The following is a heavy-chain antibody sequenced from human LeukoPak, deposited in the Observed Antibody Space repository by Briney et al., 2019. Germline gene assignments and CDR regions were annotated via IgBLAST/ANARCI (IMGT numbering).Heavy chain of an antibody. CDR1: GDSVSTNSAA. Sequence: SQTLSLTCAISGDSVSTNSAAWNWVRQSPSRVLEWLGRTYYRSKWYNDYAVSVKSRITINPDTSKNQFALQLNSVTPEDTDVYYCARDKTTIFGVVPFDPWGEGTLVIVSS. CDR2: TYYRSKWYN. D-gene: IGHD3-3*01. V-gene: IGHV6-1*01. CDR3: ARDKTTIFGVVPFDP. J-gene: IGHJ5*02.